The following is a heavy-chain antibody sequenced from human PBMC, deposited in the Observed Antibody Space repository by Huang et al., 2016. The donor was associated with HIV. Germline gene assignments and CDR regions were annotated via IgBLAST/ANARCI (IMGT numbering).Heavy chain of an antibody. Sequence: QVQLQESGPGLVKPSETLSLTCSVSGGSISSHYWSWIRQPPGKGLEWSGSIYYRGVSNYSPSLKSRVFISVDTSRNQFALKLSSVTAADTAVYYCARDRRHCSGGSCYYSDYWGHGTLVTVSS. CDR2: IYYRGVS. D-gene: IGHD2-15*01. CDR1: GGSISSHY. V-gene: IGHV4-59*11. J-gene: IGHJ4*01. CDR3: ARDRRHCSGGSCYYSDY.